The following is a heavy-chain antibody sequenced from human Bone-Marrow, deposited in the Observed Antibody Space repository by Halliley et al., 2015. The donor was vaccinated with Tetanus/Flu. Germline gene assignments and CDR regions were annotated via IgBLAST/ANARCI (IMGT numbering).Heavy chain of an antibody. Sequence: SLRLSCTTSGVTFGDHALSWARQAPGKGLEGVGFIRTKPYGGTTEYAASVKGRFTISRDDSKTIAYLQMNSLKTEDTAVYYCTAFPYTSVVTVAYWGQGTLVTVSS. J-gene: IGHJ4*02. CDR2: IRTKPYGGTT. V-gene: IGHV3-49*04. CDR1: GVTFGDHA. D-gene: IGHD5-18*01. CDR3: TAFPYTSVVTVAY.